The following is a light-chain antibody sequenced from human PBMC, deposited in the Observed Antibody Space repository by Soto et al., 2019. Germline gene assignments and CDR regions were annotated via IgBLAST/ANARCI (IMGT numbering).Light chain of an antibody. CDR2: DAS. V-gene: IGKV3-11*01. CDR1: QSVSSY. Sequence: EIVLTQSPATLSLSPGERATLSCRASQSVSSYVAWYQSKPGQAPRLLMYDASNRVIGIPARFSGSGSGTDFTLTNSSLEPEDFAVYYCQQRSNWPLTFGGGTTVEI. CDR3: QQRSNWPLT. J-gene: IGKJ4*01.